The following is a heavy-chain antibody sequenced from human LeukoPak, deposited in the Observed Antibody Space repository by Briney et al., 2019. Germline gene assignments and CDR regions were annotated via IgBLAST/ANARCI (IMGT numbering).Heavy chain of an antibody. D-gene: IGHD5-24*01. Sequence: GGSLRLSCAASGFTFSDYAMHWVRQPPGKGLEYVSAISSNGGSTYYANSVKGRFTISRDNSKNTLYLQMGSLRAEDMAVYYCARDNLRSRWLQPGDYWGEGTLVTVSS. J-gene: IGHJ4*02. CDR1: GFTFSDYA. V-gene: IGHV3-64*01. CDR2: ISSNGGST. CDR3: ARDNLRSRWLQPGDY.